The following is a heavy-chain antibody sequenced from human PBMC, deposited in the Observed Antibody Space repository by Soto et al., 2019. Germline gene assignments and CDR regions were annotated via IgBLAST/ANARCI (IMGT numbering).Heavy chain of an antibody. CDR2: ISSSSSTI. CDR1: GFTFSSYS. Sequence: GGSLRLSCAASGFTFSSYSMNWVRQAPGKGLEWVSYISSSSSTIYYADSVKGRFTISRDNAKNSLYLEMNSLSDEDTAVYYCAREGVLRFLERPYHYGMDVWGQGTTVTVSS. J-gene: IGHJ6*02. D-gene: IGHD3-3*01. CDR3: AREGVLRFLERPYHYGMDV. V-gene: IGHV3-48*02.